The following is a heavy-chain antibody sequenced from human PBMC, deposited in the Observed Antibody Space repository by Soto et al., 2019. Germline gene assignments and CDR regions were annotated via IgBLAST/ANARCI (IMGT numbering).Heavy chain of an antibody. J-gene: IGHJ1*01. V-gene: IGHV4-34*01. CDR3: GRGRGRYFQH. CDR2: INHSGST. CDR1: GGSFSGYY. Sequence: SETLSLTCAVYGGSFSGYYWSWIRQPPGKGLEWIGEINHSGSTNYNPSLKSRVTISVDTSKNQLSLKLSSVTAADTAVYYCGRGRGRYFQHWGQGTLVTVSS.